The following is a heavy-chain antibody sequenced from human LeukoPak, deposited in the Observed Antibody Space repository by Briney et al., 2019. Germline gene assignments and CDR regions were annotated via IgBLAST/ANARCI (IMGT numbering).Heavy chain of an antibody. CDR3: GRAYDFSRH. CDR2: ISSSGSTI. CDR1: GFTSSSYE. Sequence: GGSLRLSCAASGFTSSSYEMNWVRQAPGKGLEWVSYISSSGSTIYYADSVKGRFTISRDNAKNSLYLQMNSLRAEDTALYYCGRAYDFSRHWGQGTLVTVSS. D-gene: IGHD3-3*01. J-gene: IGHJ4*02. V-gene: IGHV3-48*03.